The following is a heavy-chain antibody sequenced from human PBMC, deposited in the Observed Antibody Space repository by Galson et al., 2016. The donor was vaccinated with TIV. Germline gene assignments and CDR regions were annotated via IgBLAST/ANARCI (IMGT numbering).Heavy chain of an antibody. Sequence: SLRLSCAASGFSFSSYWMTWVRQAPGKGLEWVANIKRDDSEKYYVDSVKGRFTISRDNAKNSLYLQTNSLTAEDTAVYYCTRQLLSESSVGFDIWGQGTLVTVSS. D-gene: IGHD3-10*01. V-gene: IGHV3-7*01. CDR2: IKRDDSEK. CDR1: GFSFSSYW. CDR3: TRQLLSESSVGFDI. J-gene: IGHJ3*02.